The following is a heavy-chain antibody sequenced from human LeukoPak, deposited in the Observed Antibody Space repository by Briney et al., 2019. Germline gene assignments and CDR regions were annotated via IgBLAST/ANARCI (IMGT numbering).Heavy chain of an antibody. Sequence: GASVKISCKASGYTFISYGITWVRQAPGQGLEWLGWISAYNGNIDYAQKLQGRVTLTTDTSTSTASMEVRGLRSDDTAVYYCASMSGYYPSYYFDYWGQGTLVTVSS. J-gene: IGHJ4*02. V-gene: IGHV1-18*01. CDR1: GYTFISYG. D-gene: IGHD3-3*01. CDR3: ASMSGYYPSYYFDY. CDR2: ISAYNGNI.